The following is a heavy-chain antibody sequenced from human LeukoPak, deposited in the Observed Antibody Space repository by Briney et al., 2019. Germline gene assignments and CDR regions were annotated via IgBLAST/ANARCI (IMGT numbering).Heavy chain of an antibody. J-gene: IGHJ4*02. V-gene: IGHV4-34*01. CDR2: FNLSGST. CDR1: GGSFSGYY. D-gene: IGHD6-19*01. Sequence: SETLSLTSAVYGGSFSGYYWSWIRQPPGKGLEWSGEFNLSGSTTYTTSLMCRVTIPVATSKNKFSLNLNSVTGAVTAVYYCAIGKAQLQWLALDYWGQGTLVTVSS. CDR3: AIGKAQLQWLALDY.